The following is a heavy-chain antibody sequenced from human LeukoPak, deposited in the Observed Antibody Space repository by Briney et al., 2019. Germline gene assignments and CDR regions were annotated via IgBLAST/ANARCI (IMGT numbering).Heavy chain of an antibody. CDR3: ATRRHSARYAYDSDY. Sequence: ASVKVSCKVSGYTLTELSMHWVRQTPGKGLEWMGGFDSEDRETLFAQKFQGRVTMTEDTSADTAYMELSSLRSEDTAVYYCATRRHSARYAYDSDYWDQGTLVTVSS. J-gene: IGHJ4*02. D-gene: IGHD3-16*01. V-gene: IGHV1-24*01. CDR1: GYTLTELS. CDR2: FDSEDRET.